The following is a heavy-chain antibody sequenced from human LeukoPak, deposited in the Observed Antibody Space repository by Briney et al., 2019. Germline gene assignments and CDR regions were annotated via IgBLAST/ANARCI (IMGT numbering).Heavy chain of an antibody. CDR1: GFTFSSYS. CDR3: ASLCDILTHNWFDP. J-gene: IGHJ5*02. CDR2: ISSSSSYI. Sequence: PGGSLRLSCAASGFTFSSYSMNWVRQAPGKGLEWVSSISSSSSYIYYADSVKGRFTISRDNAKNSLYLQMNSLRAEDTAVYYCASLCDILTHNWFDPWGQGTLVTVSS. V-gene: IGHV3-21*01. D-gene: IGHD3-9*01.